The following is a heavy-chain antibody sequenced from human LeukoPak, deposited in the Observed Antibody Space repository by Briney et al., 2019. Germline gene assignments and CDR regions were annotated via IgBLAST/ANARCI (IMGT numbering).Heavy chain of an antibody. J-gene: IGHJ4*02. V-gene: IGHV4-38-2*01. D-gene: IGHD2-2*01. Sequence: SETLSLTCAVSGYSISSGYYWGWIRQPPGKGLEWIGSIYHSGSTYYNPSLKSRVTISVDTSKNQFSLKLSSVTAADTAVYYCARGVAPADYWGQGTLVTVSS. CDR3: ARGVAPADY. CDR2: IYHSGST. CDR1: GYSISSGYY.